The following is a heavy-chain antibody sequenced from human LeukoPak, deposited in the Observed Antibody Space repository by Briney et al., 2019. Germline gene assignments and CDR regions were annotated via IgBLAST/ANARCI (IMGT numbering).Heavy chain of an antibody. D-gene: IGHD6-19*01. CDR2: ISSSSSYI. CDR1: GFTFSSYS. J-gene: IGHJ3*02. V-gene: IGHV3-21*01. Sequence: GGSLRLSCAASGFTFSSYSMNWVRQAPGKGLEWVSSISSSSSYIYYADSVKGRFTISRDNAKNSLYLQMNSLRAEDTAVYYCARDSGSGWDAFDIWGQGTMVTVSS. CDR3: ARDSGSGWDAFDI.